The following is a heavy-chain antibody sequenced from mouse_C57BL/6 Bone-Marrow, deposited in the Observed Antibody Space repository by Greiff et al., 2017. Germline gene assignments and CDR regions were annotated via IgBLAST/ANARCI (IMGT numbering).Heavy chain of an antibody. D-gene: IGHD1-1*01. V-gene: IGHV10-1*01. J-gene: IGHJ4*01. CDR1: GFSFNTYA. CDR3: VRHAGNFLWYAMDY. Sequence: EVHLVESGGGLVQPKGSLKLSCAASGFSFNTYAMNWVRQAPGKGLEWVARIRSKSNNYATYYADSVKDRFTISRDDSESMLYLQMNNLKTEDTAMYYCVRHAGNFLWYAMDYWGQGTSVTVSS. CDR2: IRSKSNNYAT.